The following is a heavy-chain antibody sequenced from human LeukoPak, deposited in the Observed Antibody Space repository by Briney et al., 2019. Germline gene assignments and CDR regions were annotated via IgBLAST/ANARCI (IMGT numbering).Heavy chain of an antibody. J-gene: IGHJ4*01. CDR3: TRDVSLSQPGGFDY. CDR2: SRYSM. V-gene: IGHV3-21*01. Sequence: SRYSMYYADSVRGRFTISRDNTKNSVDLQMNSLGADDTAVYYCTRDVSLSQPGGFDYWGHGSLVTVSS. D-gene: IGHD6-13*01.